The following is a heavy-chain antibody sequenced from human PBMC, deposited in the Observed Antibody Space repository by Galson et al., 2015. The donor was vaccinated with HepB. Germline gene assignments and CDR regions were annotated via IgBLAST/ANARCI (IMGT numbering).Heavy chain of an antibody. V-gene: IGHV3-48*02. CDR2: ISSTGTTM. CDR3: ARVYFGSGSSSAYWYFGL. Sequence: SLRLSCAASGFTFSSYTMHWVRQAPRKGLESVSYISSTGTTMYYADSAKGRFTISRDNAQNSLYLQMNSLRDEDTAVYYCARVYFGSGSSSAYWYFGLWGRGALVTVSS. D-gene: IGHD3-10*01. J-gene: IGHJ2*01. CDR1: GFTFSSYT.